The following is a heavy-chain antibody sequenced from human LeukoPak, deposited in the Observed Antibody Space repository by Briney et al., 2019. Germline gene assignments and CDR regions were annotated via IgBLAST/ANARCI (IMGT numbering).Heavy chain of an antibody. CDR2: FDPSGSYT. Sequence: GESLKISGKGSGYSFTSYWISWVRELPGKGLEWMGRFDPSGSYTNYNPSFQGHATISADKSISTAYLQWSSLQASDTAMYYCAKHIWGSGSYYDSWGQGTLVTVSS. D-gene: IGHD3-10*01. V-gene: IGHV5-10-1*01. J-gene: IGHJ4*02. CDR3: AKHIWGSGSYYDS. CDR1: GYSFTSYW.